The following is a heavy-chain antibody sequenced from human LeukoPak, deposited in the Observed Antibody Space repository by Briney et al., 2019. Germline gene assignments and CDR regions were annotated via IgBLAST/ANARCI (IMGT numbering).Heavy chain of an antibody. J-gene: IGHJ6*02. CDR2: IYYSGST. CDR1: GFTFSSYS. V-gene: IGHV4-59*01. D-gene: IGHD3-16*02. Sequence: AGGSLRLSCAASGFTFSSYSMNWVRQAPGKGLEWIGYIYYSGSTNYNPSLKSRVTISVDTSKNQFSLKLSSVTAADTAVYYCARDIDYYGMDVWGQGTTVTVSS. CDR3: ARDIDYYGMDV.